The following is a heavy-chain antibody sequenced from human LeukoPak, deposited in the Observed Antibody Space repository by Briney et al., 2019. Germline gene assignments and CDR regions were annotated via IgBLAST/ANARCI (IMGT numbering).Heavy chain of an antibody. CDR2: IYTSGST. V-gene: IGHV4-4*07. D-gene: IGHD3-22*01. CDR1: GGSISSYY. CDR3: ARTGDDSSGYPYYYYYMDV. J-gene: IGHJ6*03. Sequence: SETLSLTCTVSGGSISSYYWSWIRQPAGKGLERIGRIYTSGSTNYNPSLKSRVTISVDKSKNQFSLKLSSVTAADTAVYYCARTGDDSSGYPYYYYYMDVWGKGTTVTVSS.